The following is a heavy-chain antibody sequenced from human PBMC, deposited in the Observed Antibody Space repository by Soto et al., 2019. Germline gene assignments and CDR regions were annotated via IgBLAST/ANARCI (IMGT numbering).Heavy chain of an antibody. D-gene: IGHD3-3*01. Sequence: GGSLRLSCASSGFTFSSYAMHWVRQAPGKGLEWVAVISYDGSNKYYADSVKGRFTISRDNSKNTLYLQMNSLRAEDTAVYYCAREGYDFWSGLNYGMDVWGQGTTVTVSS. CDR3: AREGYDFWSGLNYGMDV. J-gene: IGHJ6*02. CDR1: GFTFSSYA. V-gene: IGHV3-30-3*01. CDR2: ISYDGSNK.